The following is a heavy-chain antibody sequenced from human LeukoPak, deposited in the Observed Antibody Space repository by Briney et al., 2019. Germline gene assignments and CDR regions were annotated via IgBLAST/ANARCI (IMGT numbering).Heavy chain of an antibody. D-gene: IGHD6-19*01. CDR2: IRWNSGSI. J-gene: IGHJ4*02. CDR1: GFIFNNYA. Sequence: GGSLRLSCAGSGFIFNNYAMHWVRQPPGKGLEWVSGIRWNSGSIDYADSVKGRFTISRDNAKNFLYLQMNSLRVEDTAFYYCAKDNRRHYTSGPNPDSLHWGQGALVTVSS. V-gene: IGHV3-9*01. CDR3: AKDNRRHYTSGPNPDSLH.